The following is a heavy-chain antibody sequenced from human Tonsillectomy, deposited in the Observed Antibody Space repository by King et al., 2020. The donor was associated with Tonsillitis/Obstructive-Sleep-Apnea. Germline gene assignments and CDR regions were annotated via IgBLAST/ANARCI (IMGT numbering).Heavy chain of an antibody. D-gene: IGHD2-2*01. Sequence: VQLVQSGGGVVQPGRSLRLSCAASGFTFSNYGMHWVRQAPGKGLEWGAVISYDGTKKYYGDSVKGRFLISRDNSKNTLYLQMNSLRADDTDVYYCANLGFTCRSATCYSLANWYLDLWGRGTLVTVSS. V-gene: IGHV3-30*18. CDR3: ANLGFTCRSATCYSLANWYLDL. CDR1: GFTFSNYG. CDR2: ISYDGTKK. J-gene: IGHJ2*01.